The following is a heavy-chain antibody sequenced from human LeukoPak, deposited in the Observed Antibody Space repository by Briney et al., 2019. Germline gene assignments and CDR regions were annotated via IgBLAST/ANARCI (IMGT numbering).Heavy chain of an antibody. D-gene: IGHD3-10*01. Sequence: ASVKVSCKTSGYIFTDFYLHWVRQAPGQGLEWMGWISPTNGATSYARRFQGRVNMARDTSTSTSYMELSSLGSDDTAVYYCARSLSVARGLITTMLGYWGQGTLVTVSS. J-gene: IGHJ4*02. CDR2: ISPTNGAT. CDR3: ARSLSVARGLITTMLGY. CDR1: GYIFTDFY. V-gene: IGHV1-2*02.